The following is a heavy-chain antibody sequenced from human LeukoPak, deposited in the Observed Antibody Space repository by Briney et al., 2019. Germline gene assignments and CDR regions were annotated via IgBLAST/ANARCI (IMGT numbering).Heavy chain of an antibody. D-gene: IGHD6-13*01. CDR3: ARVRVWGVSSSWSPGVYYFDY. Sequence: ASVKVSCKASGYTFTSYYMHWVRQAPGQGLEWMGIINPSGGSTSYAQKFQGRVTMTGDTSTSTVYMELSSLRSEDTAVYCCARVRVWGVSSSWSPGVYYFDYWGQGTLVTVSS. J-gene: IGHJ4*02. V-gene: IGHV1-46*01. CDR2: INPSGGST. CDR1: GYTFTSYY.